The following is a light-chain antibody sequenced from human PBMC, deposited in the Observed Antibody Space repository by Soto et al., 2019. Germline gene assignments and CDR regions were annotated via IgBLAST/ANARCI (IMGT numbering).Light chain of an antibody. CDR1: SSNIGNNA. CDR2: YDD. V-gene: IGLV1-36*01. CDR3: ATWDDSLNGSV. J-gene: IGLJ1*01. Sequence: QSALTQPPPVSETPRQTVTPSCSGSSSNIGNNAVNWYQQLPGKAPKLLIYYDDLLPSGVSDRFSGSKSGTSASLAISGLQSEDEADYYCATWDDSLNGSVFGTGTKVTVL.